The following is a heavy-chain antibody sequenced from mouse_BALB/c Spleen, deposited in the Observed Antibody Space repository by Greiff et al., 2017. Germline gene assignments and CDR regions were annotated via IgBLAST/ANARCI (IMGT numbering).Heavy chain of an antibody. Sequence: EVHLVESGGGLVKPGGSLKLSCAASGFAFSSYDMSWVRQTPEKRLEWVAYISSGGGSTYYPDTVKGRFTISRDNAKNTLYLQMSSLKSEDTAMYYCARQDYDYDGAYWGQGTLVTVSA. CDR1: GFAFSSYD. CDR2: ISSGGGST. D-gene: IGHD2-4*01. V-gene: IGHV5-12-1*01. J-gene: IGHJ3*01. CDR3: ARQDYDYDGAY.